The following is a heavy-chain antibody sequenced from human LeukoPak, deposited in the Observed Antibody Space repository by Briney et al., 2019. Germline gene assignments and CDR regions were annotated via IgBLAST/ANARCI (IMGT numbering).Heavy chain of an antibody. V-gene: IGHV3-23*01. D-gene: IGHD6-6*01. CDR1: VFTFSSYA. CDR2: ISGSGGRT. J-gene: IGHJ4*02. Sequence: GGSLRLSCAASVFTFSSYAMSWVRQAPGKGLEWVLAISGSGGRTYYAGSVKGRCTISRNNPKNTLYLQMNSLRAEDTAVYYCAKVELSSVAALYYFDYWGQGTLVTVSS. CDR3: AKVELSSVAALYYFDY.